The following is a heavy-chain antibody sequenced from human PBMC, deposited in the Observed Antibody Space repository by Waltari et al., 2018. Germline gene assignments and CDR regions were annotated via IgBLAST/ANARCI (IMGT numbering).Heavy chain of an antibody. V-gene: IGHV4-38-2*01. CDR1: GYSISSGYY. CDR3: ASPPLYSSSWFNY. CDR2: IYHSGST. D-gene: IGHD6-13*01. J-gene: IGHJ4*02. Sequence: QVQLQESGPGLVKPSETLSLTCAVSGYSISSGYYWGWIRQPPGKGLEWIGSIYHSGSTYDNPSLKSRVTISVDTSKNQFSLKLSSVTAADTAVYYCASPPLYSSSWFNYWGQGTLVTVSS.